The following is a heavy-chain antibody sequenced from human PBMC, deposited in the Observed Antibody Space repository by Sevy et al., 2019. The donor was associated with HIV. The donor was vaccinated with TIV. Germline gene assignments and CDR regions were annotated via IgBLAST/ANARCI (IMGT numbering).Heavy chain of an antibody. CDR2: IWYDGINR. J-gene: IGHJ4*02. D-gene: IGHD3-10*01. CDR3: ARDNLLPIMVSMVRGALSYYFDY. CDR1: GFTFSNYG. Sequence: GGSLRLSCAASGFTFSNYGMHWVRQAPGKGLEWVAVIWYDGINRYYADSVKGRFTISRDNSKNTLYLQMNSLRAEDTDVYYCARDNLLPIMVSMVRGALSYYFDYWGQGTLVTVSS. V-gene: IGHV3-33*01.